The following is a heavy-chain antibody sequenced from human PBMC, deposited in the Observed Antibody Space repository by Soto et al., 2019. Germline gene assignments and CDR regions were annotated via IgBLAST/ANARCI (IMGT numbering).Heavy chain of an antibody. J-gene: IGHJ4*02. V-gene: IGHV4-59*01. CDR1: GGSISSYY. CDR3: ARGFRDIPYLYYYDSSDYFDY. D-gene: IGHD3-22*01. Sequence: SETLSLTCTVSGGSISSYYWSWIRQPPGKGLEWIGYIYYSGSTNYNPSLKSRVTISVDTSKNQFSLKLSSVTAADTAVYYCARGFRDIPYLYYYDSSDYFDYWGQGTLVTVSS. CDR2: IYYSGST.